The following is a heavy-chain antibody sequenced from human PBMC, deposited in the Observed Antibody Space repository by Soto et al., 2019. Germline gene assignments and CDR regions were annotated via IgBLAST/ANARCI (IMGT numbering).Heavy chain of an antibody. Sequence: QVQLQESGPGLVKPSQTLSLTCTVSGGSISSGDYYWSWIRQPPGKGLEWIGYIYYSGSTYYNPSLKSRVTISVDTSKNQFSLKLSSVTAADTAVYYCARNDYVWGSYRPTGYLHFWGQGTLVTVSS. CDR1: GGSISSGDYY. CDR2: IYYSGST. CDR3: ARNDYVWGSYRPTGYLHF. J-gene: IGHJ4*02. D-gene: IGHD3-16*02. V-gene: IGHV4-30-4*01.